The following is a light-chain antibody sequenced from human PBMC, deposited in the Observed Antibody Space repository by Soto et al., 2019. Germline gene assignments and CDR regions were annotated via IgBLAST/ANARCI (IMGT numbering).Light chain of an antibody. Sequence: EIVLTQSPGTLSLSPGERATLSCRASQSVSSSYLAWYQQKPGQAPRLLIYGASSRAIGIPDRFSGSGSGTEFTLTISSLQPDDFATYYCQHYNSYSEAFGQGTKVDIK. CDR2: GAS. CDR3: QHYNSYSEA. V-gene: IGKV3-20*01. J-gene: IGKJ1*01. CDR1: QSVSSSY.